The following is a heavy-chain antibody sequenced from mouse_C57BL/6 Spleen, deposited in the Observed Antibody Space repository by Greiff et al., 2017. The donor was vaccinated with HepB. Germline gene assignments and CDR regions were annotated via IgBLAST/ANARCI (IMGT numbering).Heavy chain of an antibody. CDR3: ARRENYYGSSPMDY. D-gene: IGHD1-1*01. V-gene: IGHV1-55*01. CDR2: IYPGSGST. Sequence: QVQLQQPGAELVKPGASVKMSCKASGYTFTSYWITWVKQRPGQGLEWIGDIYPGSGSTNYNEKFKSKATLTVDTSSSTAYMQLSSLTSEDSAVYYCARRENYYGSSPMDYWGQGTSVTVSS. J-gene: IGHJ4*01. CDR1: GYTFTSYW.